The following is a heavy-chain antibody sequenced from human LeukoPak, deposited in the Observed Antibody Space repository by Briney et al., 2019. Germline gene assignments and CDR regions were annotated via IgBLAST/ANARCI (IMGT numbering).Heavy chain of an antibody. CDR3: ARVPYYYDSSGYYEVGAFDI. CDR2: IYTSGST. Sequence: SSETLSLTCTVSGGSISSYYWSWIRQPAGKGLEWIGRIYTSGSTNCNPSLKSRVTMSVDTSKNQFSLKLSSVTAADTAVYYCARVPYYYDSSGYYEVGAFDIWGQGTMVTVSS. V-gene: IGHV4-4*07. J-gene: IGHJ3*02. CDR1: GGSISSYY. D-gene: IGHD3-22*01.